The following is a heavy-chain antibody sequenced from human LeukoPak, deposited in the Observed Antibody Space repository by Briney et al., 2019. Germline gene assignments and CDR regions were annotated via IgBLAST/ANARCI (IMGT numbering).Heavy chain of an antibody. D-gene: IGHD2-21*01. CDR2: IYYSGST. CDR1: GGSISSYY. Sequence: SETLSLTCTVSGGSISSYYWSWIRQPPGRGLEWIGYIYYSGSTNYNPSLKSRVTISVDTSKNQFSLKLSSVTAADTAVYYCARFVVNWFDPWGQGTLVTVSS. J-gene: IGHJ5*02. CDR3: ARFVVNWFDP. V-gene: IGHV4-59*01.